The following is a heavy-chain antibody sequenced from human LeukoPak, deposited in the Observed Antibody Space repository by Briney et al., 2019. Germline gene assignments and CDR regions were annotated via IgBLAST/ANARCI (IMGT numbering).Heavy chain of an antibody. J-gene: IGHJ6*02. D-gene: IGHD3-3*01. CDR3: ARQATIFGYYYYGMDV. CDR1: GYSFTSYW. V-gene: IGHV5-51*01. Sequence: GESLKISCKGSGYSFTSYWIGWVRQMPGKGLEWMGIIYPGDSDTRYSPSFQGQVTISADKSISTACLQWSSLKASDTAMYYCARQATIFGYYYYGMDVWGQGTTVTVSS. CDR2: IYPGDSDT.